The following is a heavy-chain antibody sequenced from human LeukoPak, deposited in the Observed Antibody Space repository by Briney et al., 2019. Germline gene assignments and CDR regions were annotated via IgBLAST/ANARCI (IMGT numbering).Heavy chain of an antibody. Sequence: GGSLRLSCSASGFTFSTYTMHWFRQAPGKGLEYVSAINNNGGTRYYADSVKGRFTISRDNSKNTLYLQMSSLRPEDTALYYCLLWVDTTMIKYLWGQGTLVTVSS. CDR2: INNNGGTR. D-gene: IGHD5-18*01. V-gene: IGHV3-64D*06. CDR3: LLWVDTTMIKYL. J-gene: IGHJ4*02. CDR1: GFTFSTYT.